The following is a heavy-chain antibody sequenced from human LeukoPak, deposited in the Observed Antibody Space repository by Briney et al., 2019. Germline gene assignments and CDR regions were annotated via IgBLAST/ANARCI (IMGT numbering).Heavy chain of an antibody. CDR1: GFTFSRYW. J-gene: IGHJ4*02. V-gene: IGHV3-74*01. Sequence: GGSLRLSCVASGFTFSRYWMHWVRQAPGKGLVWVSRSNSDGSSTNYADSVKGRFTISRDNAKNTLYLQMNSLRAEDTAVYYCARSSLGDYWGQGTLVTVSS. CDR3: ARSSLGDY. CDR2: SNSDGSST. D-gene: IGHD2-2*01.